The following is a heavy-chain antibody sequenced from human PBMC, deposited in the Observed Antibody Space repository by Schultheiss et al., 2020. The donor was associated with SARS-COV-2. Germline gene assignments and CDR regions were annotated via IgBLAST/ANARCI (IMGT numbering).Heavy chain of an antibody. J-gene: IGHJ6*03. CDR1: GGSISSYY. V-gene: IGHV4-4*08. CDR3: ASGVVGGLEYYYYYMDV. CDR2: IYTSGST. Sequence: LSLTCTVSGGSISSYYWSWIRQPPGKGLEWIGYIYTSGSTYYNPSLKSRVTISVDTSKNQFSLKLSSVTAADTAVYYCASGVVGGLEYYYYYMDVWGKGTTVTVSS. D-gene: IGHD3-22*01.